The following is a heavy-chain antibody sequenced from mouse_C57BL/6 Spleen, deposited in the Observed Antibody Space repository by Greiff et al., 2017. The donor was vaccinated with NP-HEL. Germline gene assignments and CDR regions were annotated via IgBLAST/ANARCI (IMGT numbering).Heavy chain of an antibody. Sequence: EVQLQQSGAELVRPGASVKLSCTASGFNITDDYMHWVKQRPEQGLEWIGWIDPENGDTEYASKFQGKATITADTSSNTAYLQLSSLTSEDTAVYYCTTLITTVVSPFDYWGQGTTLTVSS. CDR2: IDPENGDT. CDR3: TTLITTVVSPFDY. J-gene: IGHJ2*01. CDR1: GFNITDDY. V-gene: IGHV14-4*01. D-gene: IGHD1-1*01.